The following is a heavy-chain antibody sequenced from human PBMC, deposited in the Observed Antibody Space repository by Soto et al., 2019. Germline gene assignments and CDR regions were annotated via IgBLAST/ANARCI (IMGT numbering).Heavy chain of an antibody. CDR2: TYYRSKWYN. V-gene: IGHV6-1*01. J-gene: IGHJ3*02. CDR3: ARDLREGAQLVLSDAFDI. D-gene: IGHD6-6*01. Sequence: PSQTLSLTCAISGDSVSSNSAAWNWIRQSPSRGLEWLGRTYYRSKWYNDYAVSVKSRITINPDTSKNQFSLQLNSVTPEDTAVYYCARDLREGAQLVLSDAFDIWGQGTIVTV. CDR1: GDSVSSNSAA.